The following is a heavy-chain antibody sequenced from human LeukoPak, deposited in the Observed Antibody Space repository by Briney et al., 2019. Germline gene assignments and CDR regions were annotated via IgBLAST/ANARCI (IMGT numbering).Heavy chain of an antibody. CDR1: GGSFSGYY. CDR3: ANRGVVIAIEGFWFDP. J-gene: IGHJ5*02. V-gene: IGHV4-34*01. Sequence: PSETLSLTCAVYGGSFSGYYWSWIRQPPGKGLEWIGEIYPSGSTNYNPSLKSRVTISVDTSNNHFSLKLSSVTAADTAVYYCANRGVVIAIEGFWFDPWGQGNLVTVSS. CDR2: IYPSGST. D-gene: IGHD2-21*01.